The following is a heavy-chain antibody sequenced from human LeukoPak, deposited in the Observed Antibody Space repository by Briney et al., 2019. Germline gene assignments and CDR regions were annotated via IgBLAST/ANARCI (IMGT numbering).Heavy chain of an antibody. CDR2: ISGSGGST. J-gene: IGHJ4*02. D-gene: IGHD3-10*01. V-gene: IGHV3-23*01. CDR1: GFTFSSYA. CDR3: SRSRGDSYYYGSGSYGY. Sequence: GGSLRLSCTASGFTFSSYAMSWVRQAPGKGLEWVSAISGSGGSTYYADSVKGRFTISRDNAKNSLYLQMNSLRAEDTVVYYCSRSRGDSYYYGSGSYGYWGQGTLVTVSS.